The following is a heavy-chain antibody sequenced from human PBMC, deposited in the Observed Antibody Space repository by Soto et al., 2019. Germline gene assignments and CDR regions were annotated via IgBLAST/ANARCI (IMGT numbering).Heavy chain of an antibody. CDR3: ARGSPPKDSSESYYNVDNWFAS. V-gene: IGHV4-34*01. CDR2: INHSGST. J-gene: IGHJ5*01. D-gene: IGHD3-10*01. CDR1: GGSFSGYY. Sequence: SETLSLTCAVYGGSFSGYYWSWIRQPPGKGLEWIGEINHSGSTNYNPSLKSRVTISVDTSKNQFSLKLSSVTAADTAVYYCARGSPPKDSSESYYNVDNWFASCGRRSLVIVSS.